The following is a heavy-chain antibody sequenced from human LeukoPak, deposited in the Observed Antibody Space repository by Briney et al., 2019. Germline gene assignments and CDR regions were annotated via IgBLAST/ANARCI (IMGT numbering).Heavy chain of an antibody. Sequence: SVKVSCKASGYTFTSYGISWVRQAPGQGLEWMGRIIPILGIANYAQKFQGRVTITADKSTSTAYMELSSLRSEDTAVYYCARPYYYDSSGYFEFNPSYYYGMDVWGQGTTVTVSS. CDR3: ARPYYYDSSGYFEFNPSYYYGMDV. D-gene: IGHD3-22*01. J-gene: IGHJ6*02. CDR2: IIPILGIA. CDR1: GYTFTSYG. V-gene: IGHV1-69*04.